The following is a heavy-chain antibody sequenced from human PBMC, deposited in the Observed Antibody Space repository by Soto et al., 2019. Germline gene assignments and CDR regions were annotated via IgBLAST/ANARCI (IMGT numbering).Heavy chain of an antibody. D-gene: IGHD2-2*01. V-gene: IGHV4-30-4*01. CDR2: TYYRGST. CDR3: AREPVTCSSTSCPLDY. CDR1: GGSISSGDYY. J-gene: IGHJ4*02. Sequence: QVQLQESRPGLVKPSQTLSLTCTVSGGSISSGDYYWSWIRQPPGKVLECIGYTYYRGSTYYNPSLKSRVTISVHASTKQFALKLSSVTAADTAVYFCAREPVTCSSTSCPLDYWGQGTLVNVSS.